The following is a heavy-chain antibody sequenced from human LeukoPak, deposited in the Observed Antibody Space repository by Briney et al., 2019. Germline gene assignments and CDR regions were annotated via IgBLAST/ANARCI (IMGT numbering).Heavy chain of an antibody. Sequence: GGSLRLSCAASGFTFRTNAMHWVGQAPGKGLEWVALIYYDGRKKFYADSVKGRFIISRDNSKSTLYLQMNSLRTEDTAVYYCASEVAIIPAAIPSKDDAFDLWGQGTLVIVSS. CDR2: IYYDGRKK. J-gene: IGHJ3*01. CDR3: ASEVAIIPAAIPSKDDAFDL. D-gene: IGHD2-2*01. V-gene: IGHV3-33*01. CDR1: GFTFRTNA.